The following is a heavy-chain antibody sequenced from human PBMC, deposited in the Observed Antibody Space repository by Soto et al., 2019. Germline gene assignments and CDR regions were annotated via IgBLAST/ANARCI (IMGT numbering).Heavy chain of an antibody. CDR2: ISYDGSNK. V-gene: IGHV3-30*18. J-gene: IGHJ5*02. Sequence: GSLRLYCAASGCTFSSYVMHWVRQAPGKGLEWVAVISYDGSNKYYADSVKGRFTISRDNSKNTLYLQMNSLRAEDTAVYYCAKPYGDYEGWFDPWGQGTLVTVSS. CDR3: AKPYGDYEGWFDP. D-gene: IGHD4-17*01. CDR1: GCTFSSYV.